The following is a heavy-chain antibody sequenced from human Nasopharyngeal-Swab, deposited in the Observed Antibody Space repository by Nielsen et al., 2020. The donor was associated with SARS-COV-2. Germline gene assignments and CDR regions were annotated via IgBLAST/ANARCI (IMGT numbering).Heavy chain of an antibody. CDR3: ARDWYERQWLVGNWFDP. Sequence: ASVKVSCKASGYTFTSYGISWVRQAPGQGLEWMGWISAYHGNTNYAQKLQGRVTMTTDTSTSTAYMELRSLRSDDTAVYYCARDWYERQWLVGNWFDPWGQGTLVTVSS. D-gene: IGHD6-19*01. CDR2: ISAYHGNT. CDR1: GYTFTSYG. V-gene: IGHV1-18*01. J-gene: IGHJ5*02.